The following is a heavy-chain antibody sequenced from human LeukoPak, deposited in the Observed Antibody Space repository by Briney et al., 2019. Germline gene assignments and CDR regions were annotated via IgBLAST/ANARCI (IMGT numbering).Heavy chain of an antibody. V-gene: IGHV4-59*01. Sequence: PSETLSLTCTVSGGSISSYYWSWIRQPPGKGLEWIGYIYYSGSTNYNPSLKSRVTISVDTSKNQFSLKLSSVTAADTAVYYCARAGYCSGGSCYSHWFDPWGQGTLVTVSS. CDR1: GGSISSYY. CDR3: ARAGYCSGGSCYSHWFDP. CDR2: IYYSGST. D-gene: IGHD2-15*01. J-gene: IGHJ5*02.